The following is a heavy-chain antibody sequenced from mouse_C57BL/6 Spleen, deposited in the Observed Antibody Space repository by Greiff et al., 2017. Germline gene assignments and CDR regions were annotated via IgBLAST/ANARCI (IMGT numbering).Heavy chain of an antibody. D-gene: IGHD2-3*01. J-gene: IGHJ1*03. Sequence: EVKLVESGGGLVQPGGSLKLSCAASGFTFSDYYMYWVRQTPEKRLEWVAYISNGGGSTYYPDTVKGRFTISRDNAKNTLYLQMSRLKSEDTAMYYCAIHDDGTWYFDVWGTGTTVTVSS. CDR1: GFTFSDYY. CDR3: AIHDDGTWYFDV. V-gene: IGHV5-12*01. CDR2: ISNGGGST.